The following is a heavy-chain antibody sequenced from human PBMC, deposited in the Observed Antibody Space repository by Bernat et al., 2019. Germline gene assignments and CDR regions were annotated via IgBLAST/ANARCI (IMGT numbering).Heavy chain of an antibody. D-gene: IGHD2-21*02. V-gene: IGHV1-69*02. CDR2: IIPILGIA. Sequence: QVQLLQSGAEVKKPGSSVKVSCKASGGTFSSYTISWVRQAPGQGLEWMGRIIPILGIANYAQKFQGRVTITADKSTSTAYMELSSLRSEDTAVYYCARVGCGGDCYYYYGMDVWGQGTTVTVSS. CDR3: ARVGCGGDCYYYYGMDV. CDR1: GGTFSSYT. J-gene: IGHJ6*02.